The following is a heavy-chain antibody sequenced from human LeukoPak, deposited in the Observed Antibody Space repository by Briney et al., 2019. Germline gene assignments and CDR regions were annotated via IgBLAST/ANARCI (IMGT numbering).Heavy chain of an antibody. Sequence: SETLSLTCAVYGGSFSGYYWSWIRQPPGKGLEWIGEINHSGSTNYNPSLKSRVTISVDTSKNQFSLKLSSVTAADAAVYYCARIGRPHIVVVPAAIQNNFDYWGQGTLVTVSS. CDR1: GGSFSGYY. CDR2: INHSGST. J-gene: IGHJ4*02. CDR3: ARIGRPHIVVVPAAIQNNFDY. D-gene: IGHD2-2*02. V-gene: IGHV4-34*01.